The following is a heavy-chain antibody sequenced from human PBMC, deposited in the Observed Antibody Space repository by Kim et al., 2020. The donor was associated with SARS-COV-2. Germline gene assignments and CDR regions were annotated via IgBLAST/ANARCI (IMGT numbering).Heavy chain of an antibody. D-gene: IGHD3-10*01. CDR2: ISYDGSNK. J-gene: IGHJ4*02. CDR3: ARGYYYGSGSYPYYFDY. CDR1: GFTFSSYA. Sequence: GGSLRLSCAASGFTFSSYAMHWVRQAPGKGLEWVAVISYDGSNKYYADSVKGRFTISRDNSKNTLYLQMNSLRAEDTAVYYCARGYYYGSGSYPYYFDYWGQGTLVTVSS. V-gene: IGHV3-30*04.